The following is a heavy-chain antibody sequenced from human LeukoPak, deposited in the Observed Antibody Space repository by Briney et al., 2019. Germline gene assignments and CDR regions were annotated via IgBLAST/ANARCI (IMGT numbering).Heavy chain of an antibody. V-gene: IGHV3-73*01. J-gene: IGHJ4*02. D-gene: IGHD4-17*01. CDR1: GFTFSGSA. Sequence: GTSLRLSCAASGFTFSGSAMHWVRQASGQGLEWVGRIRSKANSYATVYAASVKGRFTISRDDSKNTAYLQMNSLKTEDTAVYYCTSSTVTPFDYWGQGTLVTVSS. CDR3: TSSTVTPFDY. CDR2: IRSKANSYAT.